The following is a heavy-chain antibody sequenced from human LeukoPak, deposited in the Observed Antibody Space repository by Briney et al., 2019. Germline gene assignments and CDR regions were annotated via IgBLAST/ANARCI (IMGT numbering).Heavy chain of an antibody. CDR1: GFSFTDFG. CDR3: AKPVTGSIFDY. V-gene: IGHV3-23*01. CDR2: TTHSGITT. D-gene: IGHD6-19*01. J-gene: IGHJ4*02. Sequence: GGSLRLSCTASGFSFTDFGMNWVRQARGKGLEWVSHTTHSGITTHYADSVKGRLTISRDNSKSTLYLQMNSLRAEDTAVYYCAKPVTGSIFDYWGQGTLVTVSS.